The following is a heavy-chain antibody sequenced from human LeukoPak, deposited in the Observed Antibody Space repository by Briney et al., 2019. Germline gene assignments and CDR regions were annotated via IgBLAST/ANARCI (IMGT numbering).Heavy chain of an antibody. D-gene: IGHD6-19*01. V-gene: IGHV3-49*03. CDR3: TRDSTSIAVAGNPKGDAYYYGMDV. Sequence: GGSLRLSCTASGFTFGDYAMSWFRQAPGKGLEWVGFIRSKAYGGTTEYAASVKGRFTISRDDSKSIAYLQMNSLKTEDTAVYYCTRDSTSIAVAGNPKGDAYYYGMDVWGQGTTVTVSS. CDR2: IRSKAYGGTT. CDR1: GFTFGDYA. J-gene: IGHJ6*02.